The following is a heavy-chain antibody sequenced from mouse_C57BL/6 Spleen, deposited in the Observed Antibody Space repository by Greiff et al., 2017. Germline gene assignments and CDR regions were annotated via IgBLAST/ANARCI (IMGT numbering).Heavy chain of an antibody. CDR1: GYTFTDYY. CDR2: INPNNGGT. J-gene: IGHJ4*01. Sequence: EVQLQQSGPELVKPGASVKISCKASGYTFTDYYMNWVKQSHGKSLEWIGDINPNNGGTSYNQKFKGKATLTVDKSSSTAYMELRSLTSEDSAVYYCARRDDSISYAMDYWGQGTSVTVSS. D-gene: IGHD1-1*01. CDR3: ARRDDSISYAMDY. V-gene: IGHV1-26*01.